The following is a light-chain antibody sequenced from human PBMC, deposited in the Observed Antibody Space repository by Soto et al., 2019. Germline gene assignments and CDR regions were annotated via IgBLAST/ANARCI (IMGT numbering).Light chain of an antibody. CDR3: SSYTSSSTLV. V-gene: IGLV2-14*01. CDR1: SSDVGGYNY. J-gene: IGLJ3*02. Sequence: QSALTQPGSVSGSPGQSITISCTGTSSDVGGYNYVSWYQQHRGKAPKLMIYEVSNRPSGVSNRFSGSKSGNTASLTISGLQAEDEADYYCSSYTSSSTLVFGGGTKLTVL. CDR2: EVS.